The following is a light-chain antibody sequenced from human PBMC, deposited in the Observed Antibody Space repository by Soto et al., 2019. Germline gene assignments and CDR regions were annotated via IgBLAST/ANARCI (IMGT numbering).Light chain of an antibody. J-gene: IGKJ1*01. Sequence: DIQMTQSPSTLSASVGDRVTITCRASQSISSWLAWYQQKPGKTPKLLIYDASSLESGVPSRFSGSGPCTEFTLTISSLQPDDFAPYYCQQYNSYSQTFGHGTKVEIK. CDR1: QSISSW. CDR3: QQYNSYSQT. V-gene: IGKV1-5*01. CDR2: DAS.